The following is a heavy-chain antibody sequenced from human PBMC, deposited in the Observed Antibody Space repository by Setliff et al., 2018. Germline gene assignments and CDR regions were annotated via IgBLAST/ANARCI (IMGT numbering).Heavy chain of an antibody. Sequence: SETLSLTCTVPGGSISSTTYYWGWIRQAPGKGLEWIGSISYSGSTYYNPSLESRLTISVDTSKNQFSLRLRLVTAAVTAVYFCARDFELLENYDISGVFFDYWGQGTLVTVSS. CDR3: ARDFELLENYDISGVFFDY. V-gene: IGHV4-39*07. CDR1: GGSISSTTYY. J-gene: IGHJ4*01. CDR2: ISYSGST. D-gene: IGHD3-22*01.